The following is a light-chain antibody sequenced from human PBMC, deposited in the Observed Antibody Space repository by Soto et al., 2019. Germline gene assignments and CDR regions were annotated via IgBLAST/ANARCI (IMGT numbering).Light chain of an antibody. CDR2: DVS. Sequence: QSALTQPRSVSGSLGQSVTISCTGTSSDVGTYNSVSWYQQHPGKAPKVMIYDVSERPSGVPDRFSGSKSGNTASLTISGLQAEDEADYYCGADAGSPRYVLGTGTKVTVL. CDR1: SSDVGTYNS. V-gene: IGLV2-11*01. CDR3: GADAGSPRYV. J-gene: IGLJ1*01.